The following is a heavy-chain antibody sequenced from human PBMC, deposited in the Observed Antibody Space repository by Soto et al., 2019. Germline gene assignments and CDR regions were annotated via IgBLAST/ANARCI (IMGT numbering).Heavy chain of an antibody. Sequence: LRLSCAASGFTVNSNYMSWVRQAPGNGLEWVSVVHSGGNTYYADSVKGRFTISRDISKNTLYLQMNSLRAEDTAVYYCARAPYSSSWYTFDPWGQGTLVTVST. CDR3: ARAPYSSSWYTFDP. D-gene: IGHD6-13*01. CDR1: GFTVNSNY. CDR2: VHSGGNT. J-gene: IGHJ5*02. V-gene: IGHV3-66*01.